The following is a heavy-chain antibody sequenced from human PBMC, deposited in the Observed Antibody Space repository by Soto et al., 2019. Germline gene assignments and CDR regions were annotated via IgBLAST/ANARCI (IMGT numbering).Heavy chain of an antibody. CDR1: GGSISSSSYY. CDR3: VRGFSSIAATIKN. V-gene: IGHV4-39*01. D-gene: IGHD6-6*01. J-gene: IGHJ4*02. Sequence: QLQLQESGPGLVKPSETLSLTCTVSGGSISSSSYYWGWIRQPPGKGLEWIGSIYYSGSTYYNPSLKSRVTISVDTSKNQFSLKLSSVTAADTAVYYCVRGFSSIAATIKNWGQGTLVTVSS. CDR2: IYYSGST.